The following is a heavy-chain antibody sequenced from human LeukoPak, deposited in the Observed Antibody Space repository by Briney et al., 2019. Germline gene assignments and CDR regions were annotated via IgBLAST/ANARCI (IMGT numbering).Heavy chain of an antibody. Sequence: PSETLSLTCAVYGGSFCGYYWSWIRQPPGKGLEWIGEINHSGSTNYNPSLESRVTISVDTSKNQFSLNLSSVTAADTAVYYCARGRPVFDYWGQGTLVTVSS. CDR2: INHSGST. CDR3: ARGRPVFDY. V-gene: IGHV4-34*01. CDR1: GGSFCGYY. J-gene: IGHJ4*02.